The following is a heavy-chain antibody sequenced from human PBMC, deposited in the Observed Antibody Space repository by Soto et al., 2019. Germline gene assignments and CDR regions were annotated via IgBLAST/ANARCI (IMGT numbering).Heavy chain of an antibody. CDR1: GGTFSSYT. D-gene: IGHD3-16*02. CDR2: IIPILGIA. CDR3: ASSAPGLHLGELSPDNWFDP. V-gene: IGHV1-69*02. J-gene: IGHJ5*02. Sequence: GASVKVSCKASGGTFSSYTISWVRQAPGQGLEWMGRIIPILGIANYAQKFQGRVTITADKSTSTAYMELSSLRSEDTAVYYCASSAPGLHLGELSPDNWFDPWGQGTLVTVSS.